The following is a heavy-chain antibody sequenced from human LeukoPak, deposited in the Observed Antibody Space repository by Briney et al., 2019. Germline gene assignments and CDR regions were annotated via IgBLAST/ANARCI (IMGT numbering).Heavy chain of an antibody. Sequence: GASVKVSCTASGYTFTGYYMHWVRQAPGQGLEWMGWINPNSGGTNYAQKFQGRVTMTRDTSISTAYMELSRLRSDDTAVYYCARDTYDSSGYYHYWGQGTLVTVSS. D-gene: IGHD3-22*01. CDR3: ARDTYDSSGYYHY. CDR2: INPNSGGT. J-gene: IGHJ4*02. CDR1: GYTFTGYY. V-gene: IGHV1-2*02.